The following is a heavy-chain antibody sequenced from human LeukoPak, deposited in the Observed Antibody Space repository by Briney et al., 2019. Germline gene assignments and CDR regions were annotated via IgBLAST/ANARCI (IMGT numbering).Heavy chain of an antibody. CDR2: INPNSGGT. CDR1: GYTFTGYY. Sequence: ASVKVSCKASGYTFTGYYMLWVRQAPGQGLEWMGWINPNSGGTNYAQKFQGRVTMTRDTSISTAYMELSRLRSDDTAVYYCARVSDCTNGVCYKAFTEYFQHWGQGTLVTVSS. D-gene: IGHD2-8*01. J-gene: IGHJ1*01. CDR3: ARVSDCTNGVCYKAFTEYFQH. V-gene: IGHV1-2*02.